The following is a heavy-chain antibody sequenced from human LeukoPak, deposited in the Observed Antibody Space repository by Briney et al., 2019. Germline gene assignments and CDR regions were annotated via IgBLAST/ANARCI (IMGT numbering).Heavy chain of an antibody. Sequence: GGSLRLSCAASGFTFSSYAMSWVRQAPGKGLEWVSAISGSGGSTYYADSVKGRFTISRDNSKNTLYLQMNSLRAEDTAVYYCAKDKVGAISYYYYGMDVWGQGTTVTVSS. J-gene: IGHJ6*02. CDR2: ISGSGGST. CDR3: AKDKVGAISYYYYGMDV. CDR1: GFTFSSYA. V-gene: IGHV3-23*01. D-gene: IGHD1-26*01.